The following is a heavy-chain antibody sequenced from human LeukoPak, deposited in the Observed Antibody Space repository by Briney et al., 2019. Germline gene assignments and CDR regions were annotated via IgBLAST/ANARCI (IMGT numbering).Heavy chain of an antibody. CDR1: GGSISSYY. CDR2: IYYSGST. V-gene: IGHV4-59*01. CDR3: ARDTSYGSGSYWFDP. J-gene: IGHJ5*02. Sequence: PSETLSLTCTVSGGSISSYYWSWIRQPPGKGLEWLGYIYYSGSTNYNPSLKSRVTISVDTSKNQFSLKLSSVTAADTAVYYCARDTSYGSGSYWFDPWGQGTLVTVSS. D-gene: IGHD3-10*01.